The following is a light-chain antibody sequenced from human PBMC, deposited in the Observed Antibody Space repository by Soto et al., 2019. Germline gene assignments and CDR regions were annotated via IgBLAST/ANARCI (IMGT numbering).Light chain of an antibody. Sequence: QSALTQPASVSGSPGQSITISCTGTSSDIGDSNYVSWYQQHPGKAPKLVIYDVSNRPSGVSNRFSGSKSANTASLTISGLQAEDEADYYCSSFRSSSTSYVFGTGNKVTVL. J-gene: IGLJ1*01. CDR1: SSDIGDSNY. CDR2: DVS. V-gene: IGLV2-14*03. CDR3: SSFRSSSTSYV.